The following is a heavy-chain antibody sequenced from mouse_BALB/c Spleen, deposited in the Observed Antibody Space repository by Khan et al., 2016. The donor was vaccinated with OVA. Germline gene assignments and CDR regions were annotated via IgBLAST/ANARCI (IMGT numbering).Heavy chain of an antibody. CDR3: ARSASYWFFDV. J-gene: IGHJ1*01. CDR2: INTYTGEQ. CDR1: GYTFTNYG. D-gene: IGHD6-1*01. Sequence: QLVQSGPELKKPGETVKISCKASGYTFTNYGMNWVKQAPGKGLKWMGWINTYTGEQTYADDFKGRFAFSLETSANPAYCQINNLKKDDTATYFGARSASYWFFDVWGAGTTVTVSS. V-gene: IGHV9-3-1*01.